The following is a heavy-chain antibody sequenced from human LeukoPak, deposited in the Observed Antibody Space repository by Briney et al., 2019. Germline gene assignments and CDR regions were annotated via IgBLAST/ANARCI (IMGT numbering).Heavy chain of an antibody. CDR3: ARDSGTTGEVKFDP. CDR2: IYHSGST. Sequence: SETLSLTCSVSGYSVSSGYYWGWIRQPPGKGLEWIGSIYHSGSTYYNPSLKSRVTVSVDTSKNQFSLKLSSVTAADTAVYYCARDSGTTGEVKFDPWGQGTLVTVSS. J-gene: IGHJ5*02. V-gene: IGHV4-38-2*02. D-gene: IGHD3-10*01. CDR1: GYSVSSGYY.